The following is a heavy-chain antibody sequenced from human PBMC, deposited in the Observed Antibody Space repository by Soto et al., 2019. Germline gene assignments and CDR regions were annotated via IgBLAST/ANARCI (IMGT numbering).Heavy chain of an antibody. D-gene: IGHD3-3*01. CDR3: ARDPQYYDFWSGYYTADGPYFDC. J-gene: IGHJ4*02. CDR2: ISSSSSTI. CDR1: GFTFSSYS. V-gene: IGHV3-48*02. Sequence: PGGSLRLSCAASGFTFSSYSMNWVRQAPGKGLEWVSYISSSSSTIYYADSVKGRFTISRDNAKNSLYLQMNSLRDEDTAVYYCARDPQYYDFWSGYYTADGPYFDCWGQGTLVTVSS.